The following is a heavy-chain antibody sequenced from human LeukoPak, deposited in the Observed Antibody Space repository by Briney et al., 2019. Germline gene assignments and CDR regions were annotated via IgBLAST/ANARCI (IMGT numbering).Heavy chain of an antibody. D-gene: IGHD1-26*01. CDR2: IKQDGSEK. V-gene: IGHV3-7*03. CDR3: TAEVGETGRYYFDY. Sequence: GGSLRLSCAASGFTFSSYWMSWVRQAPGKGLEWVANIKQDGSEKYYVDSVKGRFTISRDNSKNTLHLQMNSLKTEDTAVYYCTAEVGETGRYYFDYWGQGTLVTVSS. J-gene: IGHJ4*02. CDR1: GFTFSSYW.